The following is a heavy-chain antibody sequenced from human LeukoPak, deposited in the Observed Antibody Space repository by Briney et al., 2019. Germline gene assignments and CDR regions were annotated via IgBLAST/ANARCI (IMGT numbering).Heavy chain of an antibody. D-gene: IGHD6-13*01. CDR1: GGSISSYY. Sequence: PSETLSLTCAVYGGSISSYYWSWIRQPPGKGLEWIGYIYYSGSTNYNPSLKSRVTISVDTSKNQFSLKLSSVTAADTAVYYCAGEYSRGTTHFDYWGQGTLVTVSS. J-gene: IGHJ4*02. CDR2: IYYSGST. CDR3: AGEYSRGTTHFDY. V-gene: IGHV4-59*01.